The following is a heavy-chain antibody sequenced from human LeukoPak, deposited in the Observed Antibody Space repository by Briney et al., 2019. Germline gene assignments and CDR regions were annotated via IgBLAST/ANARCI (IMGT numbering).Heavy chain of an antibody. D-gene: IGHD6-6*01. V-gene: IGHV1-8*03. Sequence: ASVKVSCKASGYTFTSYDINWVRQATGQGLEWMGWMNPNSGNTGYAQKFQGRVTITRNTSISTAYMELSSLRSEDTAVYYCARGRLGRSSSSRINRNWFDPWGQGTLVTVSS. CDR3: ARGRLGRSSSSRINRNWFDP. J-gene: IGHJ5*02. CDR2: MNPNSGNT. CDR1: GYTFTSYD.